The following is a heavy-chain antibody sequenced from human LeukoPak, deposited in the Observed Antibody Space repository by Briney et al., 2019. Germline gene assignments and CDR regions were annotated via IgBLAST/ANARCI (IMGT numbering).Heavy chain of an antibody. CDR1: GGTFSSYG. J-gene: IGHJ6*02. CDR3: ARAYYDFWSGYYATYGMDV. CDR2: ISAYNGNT. D-gene: IGHD3-3*01. Sequence: ASVKVSCKASGGTFSSYGISWVRQAPGQGLEWMGWISAYNGNTNYAQKLQGRVTMTTDTSTSTAYMELRSLRSDDTAVYYCARAYYDFWSGYYATYGMDVWGQGTTVTVSS. V-gene: IGHV1-18*01.